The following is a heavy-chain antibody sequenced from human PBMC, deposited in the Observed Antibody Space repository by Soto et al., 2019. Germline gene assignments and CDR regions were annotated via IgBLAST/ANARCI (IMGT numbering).Heavy chain of an antibody. V-gene: IGHV4-31*11. CDR1: GGSVSSGGYY. CDR3: VRDRALDSSGHWFDS. D-gene: IGHD6-19*01. Sequence: SETLSLTCAVSGGSVSSGGYYWTWIRQLPGKGLEWIGYIYHIGSPSYNPSLKSRLSMSLDTSKNQFSLNLTSVTAADTAIYYCVRDRALDSSGHWFDSWGQGTLVTVSS. CDR2: IYHIGSP. J-gene: IGHJ5*01.